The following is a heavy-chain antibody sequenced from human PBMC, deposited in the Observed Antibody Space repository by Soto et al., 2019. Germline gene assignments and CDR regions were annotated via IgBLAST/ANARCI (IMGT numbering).Heavy chain of an antibody. CDR3: DRYEGRSPGAGTDV. CDR1: GYTFTGYY. D-gene: IGHD3-10*01. CDR2: INPRGGST. V-gene: IGHV1-46*03. Sequence: QVQLVQSRAEVKKPGASVKVSCKPSGYTFTGYYMHWVRQAPGQGLGWVGIINPRGGSTSYAQKVQGRVTMTRDTSTGTVYMELLSLSSEDTAVYYCDRYEGRSPGAGTDVWGQGTTVTVSS. J-gene: IGHJ6*02.